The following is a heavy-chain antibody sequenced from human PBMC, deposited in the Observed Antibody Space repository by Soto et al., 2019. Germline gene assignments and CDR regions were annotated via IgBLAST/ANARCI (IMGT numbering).Heavy chain of an antibody. CDR1: GGSISSYY. V-gene: IGHV4-59*08. Sequence: SETLSLTCTVSGGSISSYYWSWIRQPPGKGLEWIGYIYYSGSTNYNPSLKSRVTISVDTSKNQFSLKLSSVTAADTAVYYCARNSDPGYSSDYWGQGTLVTVS. CDR3: ARNSDPGYSSDY. CDR2: IYYSGST. D-gene: IGHD6-13*01. J-gene: IGHJ4*02.